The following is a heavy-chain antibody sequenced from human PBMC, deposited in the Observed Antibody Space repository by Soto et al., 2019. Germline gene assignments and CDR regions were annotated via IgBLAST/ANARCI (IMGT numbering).Heavy chain of an antibody. D-gene: IGHD2-2*01. V-gene: IGHV3-73*01. CDR2: IRSKANSYAT. CDR1: GFTFSGSA. Sequence: GGSLRLSCAASGFTFSGSAMHWVRQASGKGLEWVGRIRSKANSYATAYAASVKGRFTISRDDSKNTAYLQMNSLKTEEPAVYYCTRPGVDCSSTSCYFKLYYYYGMDVWGQGTTVTVSS. CDR3: TRPGVDCSSTSCYFKLYYYYGMDV. J-gene: IGHJ6*02.